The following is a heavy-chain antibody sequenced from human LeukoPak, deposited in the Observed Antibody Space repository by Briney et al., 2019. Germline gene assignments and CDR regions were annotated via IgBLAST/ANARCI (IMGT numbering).Heavy chain of an antibody. D-gene: IGHD2-8*01. CDR1: GFSFSDSY. CDR3: STDPRLLIY. V-gene: IGHV3-11*01. CDR2: ISGSGSDI. J-gene: IGHJ4*01. Sequence: GGSLRLSCAVSGFSFSDSYMTWIRQTPGKGLELLAYISGSGSDIYYADSAKGRFTISRDNAKNSLYLQMNSLRPEDTALYYCSTDPRLLIYWGHGTLVTVSS.